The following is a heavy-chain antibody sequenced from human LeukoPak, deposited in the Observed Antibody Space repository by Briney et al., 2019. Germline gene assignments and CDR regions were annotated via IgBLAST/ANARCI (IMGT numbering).Heavy chain of an antibody. Sequence: ASVKVSCKVSGYTLTELSMHWVRQAPGKGLEWMGGFDPEDGETIYARKFQGRVTMTEDTSTDTAYMELSSLRSEDTAVYYCAKDRQWPDAFDIWGQGTMVTVSS. CDR2: FDPEDGET. V-gene: IGHV1-24*01. J-gene: IGHJ3*02. CDR3: AKDRQWPDAFDI. CDR1: GYTLTELS. D-gene: IGHD6-19*01.